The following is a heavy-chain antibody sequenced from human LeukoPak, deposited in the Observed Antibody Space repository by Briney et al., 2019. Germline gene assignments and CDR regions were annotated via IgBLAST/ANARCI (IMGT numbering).Heavy chain of an antibody. J-gene: IGHJ5*02. D-gene: IGHD3-3*01. Sequence: SETLSLTCAVYGGSFSGYYWSWFRQPPGKGLEWMGEINHSGGTNYNPSLKSRVTISVDTSKNQFSLKLSSVTAADTAVYYCARGLGTTIFGVGRGYNWFDPWGQGTLVTVSS. CDR1: GGSFSGYY. CDR3: ARGLGTTIFGVGRGYNWFDP. V-gene: IGHV4-34*01. CDR2: INHSGGT.